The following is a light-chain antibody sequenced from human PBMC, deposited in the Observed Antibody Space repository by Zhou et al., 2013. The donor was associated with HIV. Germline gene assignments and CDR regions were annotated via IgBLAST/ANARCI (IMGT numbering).Light chain of an antibody. J-gene: IGKJ1*01. CDR1: QGISSS. CDR3: LQHNSLPQT. Sequence: DIQLTQSPPFVSASVGDRVTITCRASQGISSSLAWYQHNPGKAPKLLIYAASTLQSGVSSRFSGSGSGTEFTLTISSLQLEDFATYFCLQHNSLPQTFGQGTKVEIK. CDR2: AAS. V-gene: IGKV1-9*01.